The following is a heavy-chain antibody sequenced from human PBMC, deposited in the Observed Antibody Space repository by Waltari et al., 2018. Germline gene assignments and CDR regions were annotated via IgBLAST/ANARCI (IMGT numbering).Heavy chain of an antibody. CDR1: GGSISSPY. D-gene: IGHD3-10*01. V-gene: IGHV4-59*11. CDR2: IYYSGST. J-gene: IGHJ6*03. CDR3: ARRGPYGSGSYWTPYYYYMDV. Sequence: QLQLQESGPGLVKPSETLSPTCTVSGGSISSPYWSWFRQPPGKGLGWIGYIYYSGSTNYNPSLKSRVTISVDTSKNQFSLKLSSVTAADTAVYYCARRGPYGSGSYWTPYYYYMDVWGKGTTVTVSS.